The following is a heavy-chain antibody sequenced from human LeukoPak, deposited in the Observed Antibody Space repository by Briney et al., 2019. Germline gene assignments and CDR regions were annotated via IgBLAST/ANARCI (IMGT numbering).Heavy chain of an antibody. CDR3: ARDLADYDILTGYYMANGEDY. V-gene: IGHV3-21*01. Sequence: GGSLRLSCAASGFTFSSYSMNWVRQAPGKGLEWVSSISSSSSYIYYADSVEGRFTISRDNAKNSLYLQMNSLRAEDTAVYYCARDLADYDILTGYYMANGEDYWGQGTLVTVSS. J-gene: IGHJ4*02. D-gene: IGHD3-9*01. CDR1: GFTFSSYS. CDR2: ISSSSSYI.